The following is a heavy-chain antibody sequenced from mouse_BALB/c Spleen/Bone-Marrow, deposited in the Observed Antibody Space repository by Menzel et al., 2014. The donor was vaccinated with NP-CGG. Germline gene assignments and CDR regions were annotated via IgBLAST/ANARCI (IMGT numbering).Heavy chain of an antibody. CDR2: INPGSGGS. J-gene: IGHJ3*01. CDR1: GYDFTSYL. D-gene: IGHD4-1*01. V-gene: IGHV1-54*01. Sequence: QVQLQQPGAEVVRPGTSVKVSCKASGYDFTSYLIEWIKQRPGQSLEWIGVINPGSGGSNYNEKFTGKATLTVDKSSSTAYMQLSSLTSDDSAVYFCARNANWLFTYWGQGTLVTVSA. CDR3: ARNANWLFTY.